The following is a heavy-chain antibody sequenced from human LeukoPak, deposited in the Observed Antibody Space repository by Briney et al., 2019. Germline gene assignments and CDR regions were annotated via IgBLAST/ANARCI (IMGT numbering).Heavy chain of an antibody. D-gene: IGHD3-10*01. Sequence: NRGGSLRLSCAASGFTFSSYSTNWVRQTPAKGLEWVSSISSSNSYIYYADSVKGRFTISRDNAKNSLYLQMNSLRAEDTAVYYCARDYGGNAFDIWGQGTMVTASS. V-gene: IGHV3-21*01. J-gene: IGHJ3*02. CDR2: ISSSNSYI. CDR1: GFTFSSYS. CDR3: ARDYGGNAFDI.